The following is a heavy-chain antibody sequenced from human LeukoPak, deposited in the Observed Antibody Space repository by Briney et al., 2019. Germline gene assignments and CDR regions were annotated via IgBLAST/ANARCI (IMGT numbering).Heavy chain of an antibody. D-gene: IGHD3-3*01. CDR1: GGSISSYY. CDR2: IYTSGST. CDR3: ARAEGAHLYYDFWSGYPSHNWFDP. Sequence: MSSETLSLTCTVSGGSISSYYWSWIRQPAGKGLEWIGRIYTSGSTNYNPSLKSRVTMSVDTSKNQFSLKLSSVTAADTAVYYCARAEGAHLYYDFWSGYPSHNWFDPWGQGTLVTVSS. V-gene: IGHV4-4*07. J-gene: IGHJ5*02.